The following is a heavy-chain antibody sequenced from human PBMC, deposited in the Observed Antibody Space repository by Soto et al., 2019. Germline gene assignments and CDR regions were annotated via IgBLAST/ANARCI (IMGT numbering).Heavy chain of an antibody. Sequence: ASVKVSCKASGTTFTNYYIHWVRQAPGQGLEWMGTINPSGGHTTYAQKFLGRVTMTRDTSTSTLYMELTSLRAEDTAVYYCARDLNYGLFDYWGQGTLVTVSS. CDR3: ARDLNYGLFDY. CDR1: GTTFTNYY. D-gene: IGHD4-17*01. CDR2: INPSGGHT. J-gene: IGHJ4*02. V-gene: IGHV1-46*01.